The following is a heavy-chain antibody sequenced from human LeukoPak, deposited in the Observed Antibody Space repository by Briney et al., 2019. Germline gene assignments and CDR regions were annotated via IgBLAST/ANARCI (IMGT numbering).Heavy chain of an antibody. Sequence: GGSLRLSCAASGFTFSSYAMSWVRQAPGKGLEWVSAISGSGGSTYYADSVKGRFTISRDNSKNTLHLQMNSLRAEDTAVYYCANSAAGDTFSYYYGLDVWGQGTTVTVSS. V-gene: IGHV3-23*01. D-gene: IGHD6-13*01. J-gene: IGHJ6*02. CDR1: GFTFSSYA. CDR2: ISGSGGST. CDR3: ANSAAGDTFSYYYGLDV.